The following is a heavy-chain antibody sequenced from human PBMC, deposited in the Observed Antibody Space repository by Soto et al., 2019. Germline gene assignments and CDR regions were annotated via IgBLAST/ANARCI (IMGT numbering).Heavy chain of an antibody. Sequence: SQTRSITCSVYAGFFSGYYWRWFRQPPGKGLEWIGEINHSGSTNYNPSLKSRVTISVDTSKNQLTLKLNSVTAADTAVYYCARVPRGGWPYYFDYWGQGALVT. V-gene: IGHV4-34*01. J-gene: IGHJ4*02. D-gene: IGHD6-19*01. CDR1: AGFFSGYY. CDR2: INHSGST. CDR3: ARVPRGGWPYYFDY.